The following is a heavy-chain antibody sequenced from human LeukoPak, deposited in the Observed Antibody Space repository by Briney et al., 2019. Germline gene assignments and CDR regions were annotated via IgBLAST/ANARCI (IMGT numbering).Heavy chain of an antibody. D-gene: IGHD3-22*01. J-gene: IGHJ4*02. Sequence: TGGSLRLSCAASGFTFSSYGMHWVRQAPGKGLEWVAFIRYDGSNKYYADSVKGRFTISRDNSKNTLYLQMNSLRAEDTAVYYCAKDAYYDSSGYLLVGDYWGQGTLVTVSS. V-gene: IGHV3-30*02. CDR1: GFTFSSYG. CDR2: IRYDGSNK. CDR3: AKDAYYDSSGYLLVGDY.